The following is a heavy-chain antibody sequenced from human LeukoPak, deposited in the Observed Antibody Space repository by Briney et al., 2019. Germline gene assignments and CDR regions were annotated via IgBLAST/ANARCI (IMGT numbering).Heavy chain of an antibody. Sequence: PSETLSLTCTVSGGSISGSSYYWGWIRQPPGKELEWIGSIYYRGSTYYNPTLKSRVTVSVDTSKSQFSLKLSPVTAADTAVYYCALIRGYCRTWGQGTLVTVSS. J-gene: IGHJ5*02. V-gene: IGHV4-39*01. CDR2: IYYRGST. CDR1: GGSISGSSYY. D-gene: IGHD2-15*01. CDR3: ALIRGYCRT.